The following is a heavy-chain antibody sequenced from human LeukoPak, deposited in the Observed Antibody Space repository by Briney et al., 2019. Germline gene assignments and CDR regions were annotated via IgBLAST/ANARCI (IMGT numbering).Heavy chain of an antibody. D-gene: IGHD1-26*01. Sequence: GASVKGSCKASGYIFTNYAMNWVRQAPGQGLEWMGWINTKTGNPTHAQDFTGRFVFSLDTSVSTAYLQISNLKAEDTAVYYCARPSVGASDAFDIWGQGTMVTVSS. CDR1: GYIFTNYA. CDR3: ARPSVGASDAFDI. CDR2: INTKTGNP. V-gene: IGHV7-4-1*02. J-gene: IGHJ3*02.